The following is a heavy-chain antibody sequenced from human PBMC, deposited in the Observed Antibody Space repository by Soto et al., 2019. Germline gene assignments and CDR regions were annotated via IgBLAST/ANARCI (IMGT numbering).Heavy chain of an antibody. CDR2: IIPIFGTA. V-gene: IGHV1-69*12. CDR1: GGTFSSYA. D-gene: IGHD3-3*01. J-gene: IGHJ4*02. CDR3: ARSHLNFGVVNYYFDY. Sequence: QVQLVQSGAEVKKPGSSVKVSCKASGGTFSSYAISWVRQAPGQGLEWMGGIIPIFGTANYAQKFQGRGTITADDSTSTAYMELSSLRSEDTAVYYCARSHLNFGVVNYYFDYWGQGALVTVSS.